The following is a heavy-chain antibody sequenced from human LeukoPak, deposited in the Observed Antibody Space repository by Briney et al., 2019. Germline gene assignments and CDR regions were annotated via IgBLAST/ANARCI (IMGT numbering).Heavy chain of an antibody. CDR3: ARESRGENFDY. V-gene: IGHV3-7*01. J-gene: IGHJ4*02. Sequence: GGTLRLSCAVSGLTFSSYWMNWARQAPGKGLEWGANINQEGSEKYYADSVKGRFTISRDNGKNTMYLQLNSLRAEDAAVYYCARESRGENFDYWGQGTLVTVSS. CDR1: GLTFSSYW. D-gene: IGHD3-10*01. CDR2: INQEGSEK.